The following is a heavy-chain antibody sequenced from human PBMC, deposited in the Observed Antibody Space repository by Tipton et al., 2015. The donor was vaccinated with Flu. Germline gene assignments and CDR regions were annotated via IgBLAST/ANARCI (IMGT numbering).Heavy chain of an antibody. Sequence: QLVQSGAEVKKPGASVKVSCKASGYTFTSYYMHWVRQAPGQGLEWMGIINPSGGSTSYAQKFQGRVTMTRDTSTSTVYMELSSLRSEDTAVYYCAREGGYTCGGDCLTISLGAFDIWGQGTMVTVSS. CDR1: GYTFTSYY. CDR2: INPSGGST. J-gene: IGHJ3*02. CDR3: AREGGYTCGGDCLTISLGAFDI. V-gene: IGHV1-46*01. D-gene: IGHD2-21*01.